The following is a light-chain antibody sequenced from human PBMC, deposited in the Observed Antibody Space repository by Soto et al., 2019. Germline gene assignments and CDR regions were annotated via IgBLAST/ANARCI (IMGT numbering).Light chain of an antibody. V-gene: IGLV1-44*01. Sequence: QSVLTQTPSASGTPGQMVTISCSGSRSNIGNNAVSWYQQFPGTAPKLLIYNSNQRPAGVPDRFSGSKSGTSASLAISGLQSEDEADYYCATWDDSLNARGVFGGGTKLTVL. CDR2: NSN. J-gene: IGLJ3*02. CDR1: RSNIGNNA. CDR3: ATWDDSLNARGV.